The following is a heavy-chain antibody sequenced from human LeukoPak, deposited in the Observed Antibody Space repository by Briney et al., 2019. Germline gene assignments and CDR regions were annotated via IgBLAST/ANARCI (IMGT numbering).Heavy chain of an antibody. D-gene: IGHD3-22*01. V-gene: IGHV3-9*01. CDR3: AKDIGRYYYDSSGYFDY. J-gene: IGHJ4*02. Sequence: GGSLRLSCAASGFTFDGYAMHWVRQAPGKGLEWVSGISWNSGSIGYADSVKGRFTISRDNAKNSLYLQMNSLRAEDTALYYCAKDIGRYYYDSSGYFDYWGQGTLVTVSS. CDR1: GFTFDGYA. CDR2: ISWNSGSI.